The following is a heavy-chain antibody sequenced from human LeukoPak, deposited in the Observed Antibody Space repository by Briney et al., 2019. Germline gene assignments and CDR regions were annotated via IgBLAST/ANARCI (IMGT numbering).Heavy chain of an antibody. CDR3: ATCFSGSYWSGFDY. D-gene: IGHD1-26*01. Sequence: ASVKVSCKASGYTFTGYYMHWVRQAPGKGLEWMGGFDPEDGETIYAQKFQTRVTMTEDTSTDTAYMELSSLRSEDTAIYYCATCFSGSYWSGFDYWGQGTLVTVSS. CDR2: FDPEDGET. CDR1: GYTFTGYY. J-gene: IGHJ4*02. V-gene: IGHV1-24*01.